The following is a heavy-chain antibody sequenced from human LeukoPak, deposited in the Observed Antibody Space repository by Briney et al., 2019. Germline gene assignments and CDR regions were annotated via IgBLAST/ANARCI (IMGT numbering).Heavy chain of an antibody. D-gene: IGHD3-10*01. V-gene: IGHV3-21*01. J-gene: IGHJ4*02. Sequence: PGGSLRLSCEASGFTFTNAWMNWVRQAPGKGLEWVSSISSSSSYIYYADSVKGRFTISRDNAKNSLYLQMNSLRAEDTAVYYCARDGGITMVRLEGFWGQGTLVTVSS. CDR1: GFTFTNAW. CDR2: ISSSSSYI. CDR3: ARDGGITMVRLEGF.